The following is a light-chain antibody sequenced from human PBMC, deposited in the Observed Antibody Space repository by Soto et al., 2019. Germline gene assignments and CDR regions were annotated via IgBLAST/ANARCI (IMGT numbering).Light chain of an antibody. CDR1: ESVSSN. CDR3: QQHSKWPRT. V-gene: IGKV3-15*01. Sequence: TQTPATLSVSQGERATLSCRASESVSSNLAWYQQKPGQAPRLLFYGASTRATDIPARFSGTGSGTEFTLTISSLQSEDFAVYDCQQHSKWPRTFGQGTKVDIK. CDR2: GAS. J-gene: IGKJ1*01.